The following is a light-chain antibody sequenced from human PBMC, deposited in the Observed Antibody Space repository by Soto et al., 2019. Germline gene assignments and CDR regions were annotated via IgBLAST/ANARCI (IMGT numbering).Light chain of an antibody. CDR2: DAS. Sequence: EVVLTQSPATLSLSPGARATLSCTATQSVSSYFAWYQQKPGQAPRLLIYDASNRATGTPARFSGSGSGTDFTLTISSLEAEDFAVYYCQQRSIWPLTFGQGPRLEV. CDR3: QQRSIWPLT. V-gene: IGKV3-11*01. CDR1: QSVSSY. J-gene: IGKJ5*01.